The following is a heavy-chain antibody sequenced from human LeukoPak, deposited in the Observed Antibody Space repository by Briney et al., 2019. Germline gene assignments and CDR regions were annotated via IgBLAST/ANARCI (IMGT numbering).Heavy chain of an antibody. V-gene: IGHV4-4*07. Sequence: SETLSLTCTVSGGSISSYYWSWIRQPAGKGLEWIGRIYTSGSTNYNPSLKSRVTMSVDTSKNQFSLKLSSVTAADTAVYYCARDRNLITVTERQADRRARVEDVWAKGPRSPSP. J-gene: IGHJ6*02. CDR3: ARDRNLITVTERQADRRARVEDV. CDR2: IYTSGST. D-gene: IGHD4-17*01. CDR1: GGSISSYY.